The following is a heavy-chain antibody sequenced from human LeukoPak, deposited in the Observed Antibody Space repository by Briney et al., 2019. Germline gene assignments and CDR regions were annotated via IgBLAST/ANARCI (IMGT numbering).Heavy chain of an antibody. V-gene: IGHV5-51*01. J-gene: IGHJ4*02. D-gene: IGHD6-13*01. CDR2: IYPGDSDT. CDR1: GYSFTSYW. Sequence: GESLKISCKGSGYSFTSYWIGCVRQMPGKGLEWMGIIYPGDSDTRYSPSFQGQVTISADKSISTAYLQWSSLKATDTAMYYCARHISGAGTGLYYFDYWGQGTLVTVSS. CDR3: ARHISGAGTGLYYFDY.